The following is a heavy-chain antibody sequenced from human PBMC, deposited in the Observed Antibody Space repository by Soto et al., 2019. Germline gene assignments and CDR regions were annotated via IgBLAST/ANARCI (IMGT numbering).Heavy chain of an antibody. D-gene: IGHD6-13*01. CDR3: AKDHDLAAAGYYFDY. Sequence: GGSLRLSCAASGFTFDDYGMSWVRQAPGKGLEWVAVISTDGRDKYHADSVKGRFTISRDNSKNTLYLQMNSLRTEDTAVYYCAKDHDLAAAGYYFDYWGQGTLVTVSS. V-gene: IGHV3-30*18. CDR2: ISTDGRDK. J-gene: IGHJ4*02. CDR1: GFTFDDYG.